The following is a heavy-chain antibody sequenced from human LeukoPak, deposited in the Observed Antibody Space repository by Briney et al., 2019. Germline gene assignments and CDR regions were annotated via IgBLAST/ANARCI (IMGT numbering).Heavy chain of an antibody. J-gene: IGHJ4*02. V-gene: IGHV1-69-2*01. CDR2: VDPEDGET. Sequence: VKVSCKASGYTFTSYGISWVRQAPGKGLEWMGRVDPEDGETIYAEKFQGRVTITADTSTDTAYMELSSLRSEDTAVYYCAIVAARPDDYWGQGTLVTVSS. CDR3: AIVAARPDDY. D-gene: IGHD6-6*01. CDR1: GYTFTSYG.